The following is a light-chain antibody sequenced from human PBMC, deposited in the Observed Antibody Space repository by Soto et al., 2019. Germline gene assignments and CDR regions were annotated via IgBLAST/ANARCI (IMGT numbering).Light chain of an antibody. CDR3: AACDDSLSGVV. CDR2: SHN. V-gene: IGLV1-47*02. CDR1: SSNIGNNF. Sequence: QSVLTQPPSTSGTPGQRVTISCSGSSSNIGNNFVFWYQHLPGTAPKLLIYSHNQRPSGVPDRFSGSTSGTSASLAISGLRSEDEAEYYCAACDDSLSGVVFGGGTKLTVL. J-gene: IGLJ2*01.